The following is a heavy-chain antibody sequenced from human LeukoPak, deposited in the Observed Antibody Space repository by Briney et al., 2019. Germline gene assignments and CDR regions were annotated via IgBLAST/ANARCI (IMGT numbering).Heavy chain of an antibody. Sequence: ASVKVSRKASGYTFTGYYMHWVRQAPGQGLEWMGWINPNSGGTNYAQKFQGRVTMTRDTSISTAYMELSRPRSDDTAVYYCARDRVVGALGHNWFDPWGQGTLVTVSS. J-gene: IGHJ5*02. D-gene: IGHD1-26*01. V-gene: IGHV1-2*02. CDR1: GYTFTGYY. CDR2: INPNSGGT. CDR3: ARDRVVGALGHNWFDP.